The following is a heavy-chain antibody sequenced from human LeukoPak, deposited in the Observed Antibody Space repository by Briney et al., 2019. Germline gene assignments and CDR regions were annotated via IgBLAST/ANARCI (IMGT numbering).Heavy chain of an antibody. Sequence: GGSLRLSCAATRSIFSNTWMSWVRQAPGMGLEWVARINQDGSDKYYGDSVKGRFIISRDNSKNLLYLQMNNLRVDDTAMYYCASEALADTLIHNYDYYYMDVWGKGTPVTVS. D-gene: IGHD6-19*01. V-gene: IGHV3-7*01. CDR1: RSIFSNTW. CDR3: ASEALADTLIHNYDYYYMDV. CDR2: INQDGSDK. J-gene: IGHJ6*03.